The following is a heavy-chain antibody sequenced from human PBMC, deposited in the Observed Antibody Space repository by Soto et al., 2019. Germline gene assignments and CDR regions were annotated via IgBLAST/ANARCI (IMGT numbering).Heavy chain of an antibody. D-gene: IGHD1-26*01. J-gene: IGHJ4*02. CDR2: IYYSGST. CDR1: GGSISSSSYY. V-gene: IGHV4-39*01. CDR3: ARLGRLLRVGAGFVDY. Sequence: QLQLQESGPGLVKPSETLSLTCTVSGGSISSSSYYWGWIRQPPGKGLEWIGSIYYSGSTYYNPSLKSRVTISVETSKNQFSLKLSSVTAADTAVYYCARLGRLLRVGAGFVDYWGQGTLVTVSS.